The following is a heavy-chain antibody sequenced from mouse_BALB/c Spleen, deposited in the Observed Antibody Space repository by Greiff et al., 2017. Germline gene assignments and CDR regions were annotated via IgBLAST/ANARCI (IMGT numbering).Heavy chain of an antibody. Sequence: VQRVESGAELVKPGASVKLSCKTSGYTFTSYWIQWVKQRPGQGLGWIGEIFPGTGTTYYNEKFKGKATLTIDTSSSTAYMQLSSLTSEDSAVYFCARSGDRYDGAWFADWGQGTLVTVSA. J-gene: IGHJ3*01. D-gene: IGHD2-14*01. CDR2: IFPGTGTT. CDR1: GYTFTSYW. V-gene: IGHV1S132*01. CDR3: ARSGDRYDGAWFAD.